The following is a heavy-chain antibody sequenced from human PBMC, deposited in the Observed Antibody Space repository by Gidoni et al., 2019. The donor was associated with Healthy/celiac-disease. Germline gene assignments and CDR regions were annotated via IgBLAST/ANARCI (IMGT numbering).Heavy chain of an antibody. J-gene: IGHJ2*01. Sequence: EVQLLESGGGLVQPGGSLRLSCAASGFPFSSYDMSWVRQASGKGLECVSAISGSGGSTYYADSVKGRFTISRDNSKNTLYLQMNSLRAEDTAVYYCAKDPGNYYDSSGYYGWYFDLWGRGTLVTVSS. D-gene: IGHD3-22*01. CDR3: AKDPGNYYDSSGYYGWYFDL. CDR2: ISGSGGST. CDR1: GFPFSSYD. V-gene: IGHV3-23*01.